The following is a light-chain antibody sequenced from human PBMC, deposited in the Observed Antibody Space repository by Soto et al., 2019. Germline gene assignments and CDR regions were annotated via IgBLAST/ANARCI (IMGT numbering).Light chain of an antibody. CDR1: QDISSF. Sequence: IQLTQSPSSLSASIGDRVTITCRASQDISSFLAWYQQKPGKAPKLLIYAASTLQSGVPSRFNGSGSGTDFTLTISSLQPEDFATYFCQQLNSYPITFGQGTRLEIK. V-gene: IGKV1-9*01. CDR2: AAS. CDR3: QQLNSYPIT. J-gene: IGKJ5*01.